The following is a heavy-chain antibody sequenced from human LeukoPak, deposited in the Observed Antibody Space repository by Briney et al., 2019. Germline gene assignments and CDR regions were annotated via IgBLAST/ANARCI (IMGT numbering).Heavy chain of an antibody. CDR2: IYYSGST. CDR1: GGSISSNNHY. J-gene: IGHJ4*02. CDR3: ARGSSGWIY. D-gene: IGHD6-19*01. Sequence: PSETLSLTCTVSGGSISSNNHYWGWIRQPPGKGLEWIGSIYYSGSTYYNPSLKSRVTISVDTSKNQFSLKLSSVTAADTAVYYCARGSSGWIYWGQGTLVTVSS. V-gene: IGHV4-39*07.